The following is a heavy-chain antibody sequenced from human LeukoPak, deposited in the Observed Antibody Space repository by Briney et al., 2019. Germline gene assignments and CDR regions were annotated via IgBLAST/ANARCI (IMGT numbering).Heavy chain of an antibody. CDR1: GFTFSSYS. CDR3: ARDXYSGXXRPX. CDR2: ISSSSSYI. J-gene: IGHJ4*02. D-gene: IGHD5-12*01. V-gene: IGHV3-21*01. Sequence: GGSLRLSCAASGFTFSSYSMNWVRQAPGKGLEWVSSISSSSSYIYYADPVKGRFTISRDNSKNTLYLQMNVLRPEDTAVYYCARDXYSGXXRPXWGQGTLVTVSS.